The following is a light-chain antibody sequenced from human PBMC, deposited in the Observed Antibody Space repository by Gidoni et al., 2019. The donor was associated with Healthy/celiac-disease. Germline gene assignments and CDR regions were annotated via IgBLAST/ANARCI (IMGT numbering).Light chain of an antibody. CDR1: QSVLYSSNNKNY. CDR3: QQYYSTWT. Sequence: DLVMTQSPDSLAVSLGERATINCKSSQSVLYSSNNKNYLAWYQQKPVQPPKLLIYWASTRESGVPDRFSGSGSGTDFTLTISSLQAEDVAVYYCQQYYSTWTFGQGTKVEIK. CDR2: WAS. V-gene: IGKV4-1*01. J-gene: IGKJ1*01.